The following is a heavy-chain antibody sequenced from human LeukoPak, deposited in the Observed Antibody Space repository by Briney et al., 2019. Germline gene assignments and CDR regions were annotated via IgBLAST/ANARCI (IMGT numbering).Heavy chain of an antibody. D-gene: IGHD6-19*01. J-gene: IGHJ4*02. Sequence: PGGSLRLSCAASGFTFSSYWMSWVRQAPGKGLEWVANIKQDGSEKYYVDSVKGRFTISRDNAKNSLYLQMNSLRAEDTAVYYCARSQYAELQWLVRGVDYWGQGTLVTVSS. CDR3: ARSQYAELQWLVRGVDY. CDR2: IKQDGSEK. CDR1: GFTFSSYW. V-gene: IGHV3-7*01.